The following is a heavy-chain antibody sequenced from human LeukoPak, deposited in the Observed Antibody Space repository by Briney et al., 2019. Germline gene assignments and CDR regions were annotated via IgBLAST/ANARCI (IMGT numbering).Heavy chain of an antibody. Sequence: GGSLRLSCAASVFTVSINYMSWVRQAPGKGLEWVSVIYSGGSTYYADSVKGRFTISRDNSKNTLYLQMNSLRAEDTAVYYCARSPLTTVTTWYNWFDPWGQGTLVTVSS. CDR3: ARSPLTTVTTWYNWFDP. D-gene: IGHD4-11*01. CDR1: VFTVSINY. CDR2: IYSGGST. V-gene: IGHV3-66*01. J-gene: IGHJ5*02.